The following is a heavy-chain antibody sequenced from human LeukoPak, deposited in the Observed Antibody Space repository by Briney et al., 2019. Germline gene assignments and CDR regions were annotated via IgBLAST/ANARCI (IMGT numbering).Heavy chain of an antibody. CDR3: ARDQYYYGSGSYGLDY. CDR2: IHYSGST. D-gene: IGHD3-10*01. J-gene: IGHJ4*02. CDR1: GGSINNYY. V-gene: IGHV4-59*12. Sequence: QTSETLSLTCIVSGGSINNYYWSWIRQPPGKGLEWIGYIHYSGSTNYNPSLKSRVTISVDTSKNQFSLKLSSVTAADTAVYYCARDQYYYGSGSYGLDYWGQGTLVTVSS.